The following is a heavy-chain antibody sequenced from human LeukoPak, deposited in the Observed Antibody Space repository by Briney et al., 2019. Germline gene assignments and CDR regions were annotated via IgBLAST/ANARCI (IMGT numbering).Heavy chain of an antibody. J-gene: IGHJ4*02. V-gene: IGHV4-59*08. CDR3: ARQPIVGASRPFDY. D-gene: IGHD1-26*01. Sequence: SETLSLTCTVSGDSISPYYWSWIRQTPGKGLEWIGFVYYSGSTNYNPSLKSRVTISVDTSKNQFSLKLSSVTAADTAVYYCARQPIVGASRPFDYWGQGTLVTVSS. CDR2: VYYSGST. CDR1: GDSISPYY.